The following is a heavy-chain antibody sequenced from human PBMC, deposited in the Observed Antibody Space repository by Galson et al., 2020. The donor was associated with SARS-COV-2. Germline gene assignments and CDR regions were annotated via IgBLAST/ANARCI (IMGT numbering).Heavy chain of an antibody. CDR1: GFTFSSYG. Sequence: PGGSLRLSCAASGFTFSSYGMHWVRQAPGKGLEWVAVISYDGSNKYYADSVKGRFTISRDNSKNTLYLQMNSLRAEDTAVYYCAKARLLWFGDPIDYWGQGTLVTVSS. V-gene: IGHV3-30*18. J-gene: IGHJ4*02. CDR3: AKARLLWFGDPIDY. CDR2: ISYDGSNK. D-gene: IGHD3-10*01.